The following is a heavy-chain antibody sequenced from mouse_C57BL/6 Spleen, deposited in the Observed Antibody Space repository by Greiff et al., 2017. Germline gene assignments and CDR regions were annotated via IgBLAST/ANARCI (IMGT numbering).Heavy chain of an antibody. Sequence: QVHVKQSGPGLVQPSQSLSITCTVSGFSLTSYGVHWVRQSPGTGLEWLGVIWSGGSTDYNAAFISRLIISKDNSKSQVFFKMNSLQADDTAIYYCARSLYGNFPFAYWGQGTLVTVSA. CDR3: ARSLYGNFPFAY. V-gene: IGHV2-2*01. J-gene: IGHJ3*01. CDR1: GFSLTSYG. CDR2: IWSGGST. D-gene: IGHD2-1*01.